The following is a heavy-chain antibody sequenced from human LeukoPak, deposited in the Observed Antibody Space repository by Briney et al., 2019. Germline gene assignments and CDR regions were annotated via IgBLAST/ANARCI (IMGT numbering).Heavy chain of an antibody. CDR2: IRWDGSNT. J-gene: IGHJ4*02. V-gene: IGHV3-43*01. Sequence: PGGSLRLSCAASGFTFDDYTMHWVRQAPGKGLEWVSVIRWDGSNTYDVDSVKGRFTISRDNSKNSLYLQMNSLRIEDTALYYCAKSGNGHAHFDYGGQGTRVTVSS. CDR3: AKSGNGHAHFDY. D-gene: IGHD4-23*01. CDR1: GFTFDDYT.